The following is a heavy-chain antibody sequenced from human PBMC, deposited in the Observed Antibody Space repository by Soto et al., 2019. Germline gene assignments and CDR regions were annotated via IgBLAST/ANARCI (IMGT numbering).Heavy chain of an antibody. J-gene: IGHJ4*02. V-gene: IGHV1-18*01. Sequence: QVQLVQSGAEVKKPGASVKVSCKASGYTFTSYGISWVRQAPGQGLEWMGWISAYNGNTHYAQKLQGRVTMTTDTSTRKAYMELRSLRSDDTAVYFCARTGFYYYGSGSPVAVDYWGQGTLVTVSS. D-gene: IGHD3-10*01. CDR3: ARTGFYYYGSGSPVAVDY. CDR1: GYTFTSYG. CDR2: ISAYNGNT.